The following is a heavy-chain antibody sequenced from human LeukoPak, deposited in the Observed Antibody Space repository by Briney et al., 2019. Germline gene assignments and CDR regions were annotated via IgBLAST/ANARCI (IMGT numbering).Heavy chain of an antibody. J-gene: IGHJ4*02. CDR1: GLTFDDYG. D-gene: IGHD6-13*01. CDR2: INWDGGST. CDR3: ARDLSSSWYNFGY. Sequence: PGGSLRLSCADSGLTFDDYGMSWVRQAPGKGREWVSGINWDGGSTFYADSVKGRFTISRDNAKNTLYLQMNSLRAEDTALYYCARDLSSSWYNFGYWGQGTLVTVSS. V-gene: IGHV3-20*04.